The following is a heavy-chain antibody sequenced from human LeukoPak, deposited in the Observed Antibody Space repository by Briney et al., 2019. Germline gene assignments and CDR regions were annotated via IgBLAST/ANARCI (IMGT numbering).Heavy chain of an antibody. D-gene: IGHD3-10*01. CDR2: IYYSGST. J-gene: IGHJ4*02. V-gene: IGHV4-38-2*01. CDR1: SYSISSGYY. Sequence: PSETLSLTCAVSSYSISSGYYWGWIRQPPGKGLEWIGSIYYSGSTYYNPSLKSRVTISVDTSKNQFSLKLSSVTAADTAVYYCARYYGSGSYYTLGYFDYWGQGTLVTVSS. CDR3: ARYYGSGSYYTLGYFDY.